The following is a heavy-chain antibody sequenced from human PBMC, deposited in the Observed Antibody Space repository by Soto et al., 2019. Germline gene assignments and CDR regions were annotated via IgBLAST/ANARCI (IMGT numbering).Heavy chain of an antibody. CDR2: INPNSGDT. Sequence: ASVKVSCKASGYIFTGYHIHWVRQAPGRGLEWMGWINPNSGDTEYAQNFQGRVTMTRDTSFNLVYMEMSGLMSDDTAVYYCARDARGTRGFDEMDIWGQGTTVTVFS. V-gene: IGHV1-2*02. CDR3: ARDARGTRGFDEMDI. J-gene: IGHJ6*02. D-gene: IGHD3-9*01. CDR1: GYIFTGYH.